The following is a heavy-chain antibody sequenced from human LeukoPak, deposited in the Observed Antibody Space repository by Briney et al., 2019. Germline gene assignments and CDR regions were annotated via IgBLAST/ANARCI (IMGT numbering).Heavy chain of an antibody. CDR2: IYYSGST. Sequence: PSETLSLTCTVSGDSISNYYWSWIRQPPGKGLEWIGYIYYSGSTNYNPSLKSRVTISVDTSKNQFSLKLSSVTAADTAVYYCARATPSSWFDWFDPWGQGTLVTVSS. J-gene: IGHJ5*02. V-gene: IGHV4-59*01. CDR1: GDSISNYY. D-gene: IGHD6-13*01. CDR3: ARATPSSWFDWFDP.